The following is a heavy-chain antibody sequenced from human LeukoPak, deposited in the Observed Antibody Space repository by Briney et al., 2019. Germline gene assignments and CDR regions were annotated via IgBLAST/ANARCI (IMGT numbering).Heavy chain of an antibody. CDR1: GGSFSGYF. V-gene: IGHV4-34*01. CDR3: ARQTGSGLFILP. CDR2: INDSGST. J-gene: IGHJ4*02. D-gene: IGHD3/OR15-3a*01. Sequence: KASETLSLTCAVYGGSFSGYFWSWIRQPPGKGLEWIGEINDSGSTKYNPSLKSRVTISVDTSKNQFSLRLTSVTAADTAVYYCARQTGSGLFILPGGQGTLVTVSS.